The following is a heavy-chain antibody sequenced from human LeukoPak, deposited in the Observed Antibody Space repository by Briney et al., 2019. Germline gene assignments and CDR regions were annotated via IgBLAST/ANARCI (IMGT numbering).Heavy chain of an antibody. CDR1: GFSLGTSAVGVG. Sequence: ESGPTLVKPSQTLTLTCTFSGFSLGTSAVGVGVGWIRQPPGKALEWLALIYWNDDVRYSPSLKSRLTITKDTSKNQVVVTMTNMDPVDTATYYCARRIRSGTYFDYWGQGTLVTVSS. CDR2: IYWNDDV. CDR3: ARRIRSGTYFDY. V-gene: IGHV2-5*01. D-gene: IGHD1-26*01. J-gene: IGHJ4*02.